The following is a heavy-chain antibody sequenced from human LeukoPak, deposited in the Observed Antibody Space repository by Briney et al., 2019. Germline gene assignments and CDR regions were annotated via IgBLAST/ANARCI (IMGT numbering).Heavy chain of an antibody. V-gene: IGHV3-66*01. J-gene: IGHJ4*02. CDR3: ARAVVIPAALDY. CDR1: GFTVSSNY. D-gene: IGHD2-2*01. Sequence: AGGSLRLSCAASGFTVSSNYMSWVRQAPGKGLEGGSDLYSGGSTYYADSVKGRFTISRDNAKNSLYLQMNSLRAEDTAVYYCARAVVIPAALDYWGQGTLVTVSS. CDR2: LYSGGST.